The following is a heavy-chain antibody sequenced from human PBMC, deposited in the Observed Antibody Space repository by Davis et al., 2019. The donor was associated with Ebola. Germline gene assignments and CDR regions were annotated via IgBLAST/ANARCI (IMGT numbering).Heavy chain of an antibody. V-gene: IGHV3-11*06. CDR1: GFTFSDYY. J-gene: IGHJ4*02. D-gene: IGHD3-22*01. CDR3: ASSDSSGYYLYYFDY. Sequence: GESLKISCAASGFTFSDYYMSWIRQAPGKGLEWVSYISSSSSYTNYADSVKGRFTISRDNAKNSLYLQMNSLRDEDTAVYYCASSDSSGYYLYYFDYWGQGTLVTVSS. CDR2: ISSSSSYT.